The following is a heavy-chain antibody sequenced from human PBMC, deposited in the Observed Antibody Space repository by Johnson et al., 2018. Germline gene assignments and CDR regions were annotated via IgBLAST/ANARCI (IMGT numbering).Heavy chain of an antibody. D-gene: IGHD2-15*01. V-gene: IGHV4-59*08. J-gene: IGHJ3*02. CDR3: AGQGVFGVGVASTDDSFDI. CDR2: IYYSGST. CDR1: GGSISSYY. Sequence: QVQLQESGPGLVKPSETLSLTCTVSGGSISSYYWSWIRQPPGKGLEWIGYIYYSGSTNYNPSLKSRVTISVDTSKNQFSLRLNSVTAADPAVYYCAGQGVFGVGVASTDDSFDIWGQGTMVTVSS.